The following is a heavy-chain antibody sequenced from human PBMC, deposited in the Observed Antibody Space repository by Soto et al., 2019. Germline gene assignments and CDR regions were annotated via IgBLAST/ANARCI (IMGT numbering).Heavy chain of an antibody. D-gene: IGHD2-2*01. CDR1: GYTFTSYA. CDR2: INAGNGNT. CDR3: ARGWPIVVVPAVENWFDP. J-gene: IGHJ5*02. V-gene: IGHV1-3*01. Sequence: GASVKVSCKASGYTFTSYAMHWVRQAPGQRLEWMGWINAGNGNTKYSQKFQGRVTITRDTSASTAYMELSSLRSEDTAVYYCARGWPIVVVPAVENWFDPWGQGTLVTVSS.